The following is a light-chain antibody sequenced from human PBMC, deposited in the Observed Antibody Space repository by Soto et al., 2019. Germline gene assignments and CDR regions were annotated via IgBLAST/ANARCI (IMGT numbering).Light chain of an antibody. CDR2: LGS. V-gene: IGKV2-28*01. Sequence: DIVMTQSPLSLPVTPGEPASIYCRSSQSLLHSNGYNYLDWYLQKPGQSPQLLIYLGSNRSSGVPDRFSGSGSGTDFTLKISRVEAEDVGVYYCMHALQPPITFGQGTRLEIK. J-gene: IGKJ5*01. CDR1: QSLLHSNGYNY. CDR3: MHALQPPIT.